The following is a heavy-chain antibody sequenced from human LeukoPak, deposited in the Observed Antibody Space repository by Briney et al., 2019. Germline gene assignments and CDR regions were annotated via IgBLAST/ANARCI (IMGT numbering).Heavy chain of an antibody. Sequence: SETLSLTCTVSGFSISSGYYWGWVRQPPGKGLEWIGSIYHSGSAYYNPSLKSRVTISLDTSKNQFSLKLSSVTAADTAVYYCARVGYYDYVWGSYRPPVYYGMDVWGQGTTVTVSS. D-gene: IGHD3-16*02. CDR1: GFSISSGYY. CDR2: IYHSGSA. CDR3: ARVGYYDYVWGSYRPPVYYGMDV. J-gene: IGHJ6*02. V-gene: IGHV4-38-2*02.